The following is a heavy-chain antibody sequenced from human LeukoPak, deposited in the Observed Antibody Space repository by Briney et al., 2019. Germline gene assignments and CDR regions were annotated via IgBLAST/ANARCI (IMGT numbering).Heavy chain of an antibody. Sequence: SGTLSLTCAVYDGSFSGYYWSWIRQPPGKGLEWIGEINHSGSTNYNPYLKSRVTISVDTSKNQFSLKLSSVTAADTAVYYCARDHYVWGSYRPASFDYWGQGTLVTVSS. CDR2: INHSGST. J-gene: IGHJ4*02. D-gene: IGHD3-16*02. V-gene: IGHV4-34*01. CDR1: DGSFSGYY. CDR3: ARDHYVWGSYRPASFDY.